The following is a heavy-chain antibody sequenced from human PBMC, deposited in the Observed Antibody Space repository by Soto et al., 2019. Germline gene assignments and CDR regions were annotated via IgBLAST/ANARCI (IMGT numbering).Heavy chain of an antibody. J-gene: IGHJ4*02. D-gene: IGHD6-19*01. CDR1: GGSISSSSYY. V-gene: IGHV4-39*01. CDR3: ARHDELVSGYSSGCGFDY. CDR2: IYYSGST. Sequence: QLQLQESGPGLVKPSETLSLTCTVSGGSISSSSYYWGWIRQPPGKGLEWIGSIYYSGSTYYNPSLKSRVTISVDTSKNQFSLKLSSVTAADTAVYYCARHDELVSGYSSGCGFDYWGQGTLVTVSS.